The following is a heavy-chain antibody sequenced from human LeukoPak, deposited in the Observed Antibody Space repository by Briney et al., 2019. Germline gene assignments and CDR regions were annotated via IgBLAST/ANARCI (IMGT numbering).Heavy chain of an antibody. CDR2: IYYSGSA. D-gene: IGHD3-10*01. CDR3: ARGFGDWGLSWFDP. J-gene: IGHJ5*02. V-gene: IGHV4-59*01. CDR1: GGSISSYY. Sequence: SETLSLTCIVSGGSISSYYWSWIRQPPGKGLEWIGYIYYSGSAKYNPSLKSRVTISVDTSKNQFSLKLTSVTAADTAVYYCARGFGDWGLSWFDPWGQGTLVTVSS.